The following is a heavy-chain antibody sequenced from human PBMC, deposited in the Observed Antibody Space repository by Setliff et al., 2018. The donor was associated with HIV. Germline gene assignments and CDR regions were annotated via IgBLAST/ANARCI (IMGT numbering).Heavy chain of an antibody. D-gene: IGHD1-20*01. V-gene: IGHV4-34*10. Sequence: SETLSLTCAVSGGSFSGYYWNWVRQPPGKGLEWIGEINHGGITYYSPSLESRASLSIATSKKRLPLKMSSVTAADTAVYYCASLYNWNPRGGVGGAFDIWGQGTMVTVSS. J-gene: IGHJ3*02. CDR1: GGSFSGYY. CDR2: INHGGIT. CDR3: ASLYNWNPRGGVGGAFDI.